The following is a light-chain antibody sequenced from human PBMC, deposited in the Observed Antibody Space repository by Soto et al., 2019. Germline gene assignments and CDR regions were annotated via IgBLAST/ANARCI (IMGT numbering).Light chain of an antibody. J-gene: IGLJ1*01. CDR1: SSDVGSYNR. CDR2: EVN. CDR3: SLYISGSTYV. Sequence: QSVLTQPPSVSGSPEQSVTISCTGTSSDVGSYNRRSWNQQPPGTAPKLIMYEVNTRPSGVPDRFSGSKSGSTASLTISGRLSEDEADYYCSLYISGSTYVFGTGTQVTVL. V-gene: IGLV2-18*01.